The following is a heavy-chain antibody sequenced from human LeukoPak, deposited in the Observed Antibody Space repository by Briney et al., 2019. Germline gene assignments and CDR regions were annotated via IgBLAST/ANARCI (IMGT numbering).Heavy chain of an antibody. D-gene: IGHD3-9*01. V-gene: IGHV4-34*01. J-gene: IGHJ4*02. CDR3: ASGTDILTGSFPDY. Sequence: SETLSLTCAVYGGSFSGYYWSWLRQPPGKGLEWIGEINHSGSTNYNPSLKSRVTISVDTSKNQFSLKLSSVTAADTAVYYCASGTDILTGSFPDYWGQGTLVTVSS. CDR2: INHSGST. CDR1: GGSFSGYY.